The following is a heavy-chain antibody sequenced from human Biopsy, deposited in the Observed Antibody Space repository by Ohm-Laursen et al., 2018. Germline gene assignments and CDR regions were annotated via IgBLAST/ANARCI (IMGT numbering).Heavy chain of an antibody. CDR2: IHYTGGI. CDR1: GGSISGYH. J-gene: IGHJ4*02. D-gene: IGHD2-2*01. CDR3: ARMPHFDY. V-gene: IGHV4-59*01. Sequence: PSETLSLTCTVSGGSISGYHWSWIRQSPGKGLEWLAYIHYTGGITSNPSLNGRATMSLDTSKNQLSLRLIYVNAADTAVYYCARMPHFDYWGQGILVTVSS.